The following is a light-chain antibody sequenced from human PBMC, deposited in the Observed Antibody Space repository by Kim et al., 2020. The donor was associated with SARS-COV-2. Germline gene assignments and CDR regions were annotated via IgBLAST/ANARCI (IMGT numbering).Light chain of an antibody. CDR3: QQRTRWPLT. V-gene: IGKV3-11*01. J-gene: IGKJ4*01. CDR1: QNVGSN. Sequence: WSPGERATLSRRASQNVGSNLGWYQQKPGQAPRLLIYDALNRATGIPARFSGSESGTDFNLTISSLEPEDFAVYSCQQRTRWPLTFGGGNKVDIK. CDR2: DAL.